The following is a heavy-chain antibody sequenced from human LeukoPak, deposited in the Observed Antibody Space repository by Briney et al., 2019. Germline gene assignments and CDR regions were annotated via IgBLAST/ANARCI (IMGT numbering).Heavy chain of an antibody. J-gene: IGHJ4*02. CDR1: GYSISSGHY. Sequence: SETLSLTCAVSGYSISSGHYWAWVRQPPGKGLEWNGSIYHSGNTYYNPSLKSRVSISVDTSKNQFSLKLTSMTAADTAVYYCARDLRYYFDSSGYFYLGFDYWGQGTLVTVSS. D-gene: IGHD3-22*01. CDR2: IYHSGNT. CDR3: ARDLRYYFDSSGYFYLGFDY. V-gene: IGHV4-38-2*02.